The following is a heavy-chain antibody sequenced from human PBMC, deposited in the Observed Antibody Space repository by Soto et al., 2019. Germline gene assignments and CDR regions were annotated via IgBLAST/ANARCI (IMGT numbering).Heavy chain of an antibody. CDR2: ISSSSSYI. Sequence: GGSLRLSCAASGFTFSSYSMNWVRQAPGKGLEWVSSISSSSSYIYYADSVKGRFTISRDNAKNSLYLQMNSLRAEDTAVYYCARDLYGTDSRNIFWGQGTLVTVSS. V-gene: IGHV3-21*01. CDR3: ARDLYGTDSRNIF. J-gene: IGHJ4*02. D-gene: IGHD3-3*02. CDR1: GFTFSSYS.